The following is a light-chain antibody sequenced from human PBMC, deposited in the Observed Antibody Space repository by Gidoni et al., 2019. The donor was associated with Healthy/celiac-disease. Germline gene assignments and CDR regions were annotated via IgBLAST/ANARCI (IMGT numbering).Light chain of an antibody. CDR2: QDG. J-gene: IGLJ2*01. CDR1: KLGDKY. V-gene: IGLV3-1*01. CDR3: QAWDSSTVL. Sequence: SYELTQPPSVSVSPGQTASLTCSGDKLGDKYASWYPQKPGQSPVLVIYQDGKRPSGIPERFSGSNSGNTATLTISGTQAMDEADYYCQAWDSSTVLFGGGTKLTVL.